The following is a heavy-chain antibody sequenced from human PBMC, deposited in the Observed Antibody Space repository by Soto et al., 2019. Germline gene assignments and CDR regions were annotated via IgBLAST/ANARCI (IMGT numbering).Heavy chain of an antibody. CDR2: ISYDGSSK. Sequence: QVQLLESGGGVVQPGRSLRLSCAASGFTFSSYGMHWVRQAPGKGLEWVAVISYDGSSKYYADSVRGRFSISRDNSKKTLSLQMNSLRAEDTAVYYCAKLASPPGDLDYWGQGTLVTVSS. J-gene: IGHJ4*02. V-gene: IGHV3-30*18. D-gene: IGHD4-17*01. CDR1: GFTFSSYG. CDR3: AKLASPPGDLDY.